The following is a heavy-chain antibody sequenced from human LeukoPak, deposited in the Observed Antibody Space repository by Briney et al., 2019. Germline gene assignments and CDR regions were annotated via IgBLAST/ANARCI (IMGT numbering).Heavy chain of an antibody. J-gene: IGHJ4*02. V-gene: IGHV1-18*01. CDR2: ISAYNGNT. Sequence: ASVEVSCKASGYTFTTYGISWVRQAPGQGLEWMGWISAYNGNTNYAQKFQGRVTMTTDTSTGTAYMELRSLRSDDTAVYYCARGSTARYYYDSSGYYRGAVDYWGQGTLVTISS. CDR3: ARGSTARYYYDSSGYYRGAVDY. CDR1: GYTFTTYG. D-gene: IGHD3-22*01.